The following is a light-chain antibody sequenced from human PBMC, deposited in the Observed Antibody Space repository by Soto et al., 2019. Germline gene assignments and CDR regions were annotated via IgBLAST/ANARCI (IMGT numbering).Light chain of an antibody. CDR3: QQYNNWPPIT. J-gene: IGKJ5*01. CDR2: ESS. CDR1: QNVGGS. V-gene: IGKV3D-15*01. Sequence: VMTQPPATLSVSPGERATLSCRASQNVGGSVAWYQQKPGQAPRLLIYESSNRATGIAARFSGSGSGTEFTLTISSLQSEDFAVYYCQQYNNWPPITFGQGTRLEIK.